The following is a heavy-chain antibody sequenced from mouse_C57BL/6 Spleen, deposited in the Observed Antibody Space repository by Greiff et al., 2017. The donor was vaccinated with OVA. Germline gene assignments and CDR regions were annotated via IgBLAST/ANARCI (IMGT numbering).Heavy chain of an antibody. J-gene: IGHJ3*01. D-gene: IGHD3-2*02. CDR3: ARIDSSGGAY. Sequence: DVQLVESGAELVRPGSSVKMSCTTSGYTFTSYGINWVKQRPGQGLEWIGSIYHGTGYTAYNEKFTGKATLTSDTSSSTAYMQLSSQASEDSAIYCCARIDSSGGAYWGQGTLVTVSA. CDR1: GYTFTSYG. CDR2: IYHGTGYT. V-gene: IGHV1-58*01.